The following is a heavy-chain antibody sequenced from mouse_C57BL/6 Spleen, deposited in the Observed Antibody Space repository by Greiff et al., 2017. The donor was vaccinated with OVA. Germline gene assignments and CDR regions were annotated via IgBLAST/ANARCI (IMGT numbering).Heavy chain of an antibody. CDR2: IYPGDGDT. J-gene: IGHJ2*01. CDR1: GYAFSSSW. D-gene: IGHD3-3*01. V-gene: IGHV1-82*01. CDR3: AREGAGRGYFDY. Sequence: VQLVESGPELVKPGASVKISCKASGYAFSSSWMNWVKQRPGKGLEWIGRIYPGDGDTNYNGKFKGKATLTADKSSSTAYMQLSSLTSEDSAVYFCAREGAGRGYFDYWGQGTTLTVSS.